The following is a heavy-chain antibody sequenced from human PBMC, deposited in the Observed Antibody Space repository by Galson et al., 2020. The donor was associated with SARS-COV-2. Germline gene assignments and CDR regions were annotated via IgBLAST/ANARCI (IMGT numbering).Heavy chain of an antibody. J-gene: IGHJ6*02. CDR3: ARNNSAQDGMDV. D-gene: IGHD6-13*01. V-gene: IGHV5-51*01. CDR2: IYSGYSDT. Sequence: GESLKISCKGSGYSFSTYWIGWVRQRPGKGLEWMGMIYSGYSDTRYSPSFQGQVSISVDKSITTAYLQWSSLKASDTAMYYCARNNSAQDGMDVWGQGTTVSVSS. CDR1: GYSFSTYW.